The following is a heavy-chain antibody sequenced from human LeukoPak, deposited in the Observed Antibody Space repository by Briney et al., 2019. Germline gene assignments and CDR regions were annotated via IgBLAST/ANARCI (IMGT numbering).Heavy chain of an antibody. D-gene: IGHD3-10*01. CDR3: VKSPGYNYGSSVYFDY. CDR2: INTDGSNT. J-gene: IGHJ4*02. V-gene: IGHV3-74*01. Sequence: GGSLRLSCAASGFTFDSYWMHWVRQAPGKGLVWVSHINTDGSNTNYADSVKGRFTISRDNAKNSLYLQMNSLRAEDTALYYCVKSPGYNYGSSVYFDYWGQGTLVAVSS. CDR1: GFTFDSYW.